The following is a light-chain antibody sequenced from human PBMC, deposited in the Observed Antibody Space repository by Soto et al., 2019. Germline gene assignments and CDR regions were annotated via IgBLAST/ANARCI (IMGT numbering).Light chain of an antibody. CDR2: DAS. Sequence: DIQMTQSPSTLSASVGDRVTITCRASQRISSWLAWYQQKPGKAPKLLIYDASSLESGLPSRFSSSGSGTEFTLTISSLQPDDVASYCCQHYNSYPGTFGQGTKVEIK. CDR3: QHYNSYPGT. CDR1: QRISSW. V-gene: IGKV1-5*01. J-gene: IGKJ1*01.